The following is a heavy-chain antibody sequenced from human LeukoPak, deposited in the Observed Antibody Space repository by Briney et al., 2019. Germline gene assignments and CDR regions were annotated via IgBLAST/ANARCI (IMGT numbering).Heavy chain of an antibody. CDR1: GGSISSSNW. J-gene: IGHJ4*02. CDR3: ARVAYDILTGPAAPTLFDY. D-gene: IGHD3-9*01. CDR2: IYHSGST. Sequence: PSETLSLTCAVSGGSISSSNWWSWVRQPPGKGLEWIGEIYHSGSTNYNPSLKSRVTISVDKSKNQFSLKLSSVTAADTAVYYRARVAYDILTGPAAPTLFDYWGQGTLVTVSS. V-gene: IGHV4-4*02.